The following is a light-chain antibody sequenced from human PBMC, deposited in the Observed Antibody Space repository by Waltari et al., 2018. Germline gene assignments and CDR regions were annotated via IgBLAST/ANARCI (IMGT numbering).Light chain of an antibody. Sequence: QLVLTQSPSASASLGASVKLTCTLSSGHSSYAIAWHHREPEKGPRYLMKLNSDGSHTKGDGLPERFSGSSSGAERYLTISSLQSEDEADYYCQTWGTGVRVFVGGTKLTVL. J-gene: IGLJ3*02. CDR1: SGHSSYA. CDR2: LNSDGSH. V-gene: IGLV4-69*01. CDR3: QTWGTGVRV.